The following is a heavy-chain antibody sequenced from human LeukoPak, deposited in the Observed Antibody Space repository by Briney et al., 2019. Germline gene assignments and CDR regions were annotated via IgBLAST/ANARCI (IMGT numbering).Heavy chain of an antibody. CDR3: VSDSGLRSGGDS. V-gene: IGHV3-74*01. D-gene: IGHD1-26*01. CDR1: GFNLRTFW. J-gene: IGHJ4*02. Sequence: GGSLRLSCAASGFNLRTFWIHWIRQDAGGRLVWVSRISPDGSVTTYTASVKGRFAISRDNAKNTLYLEMNSLRADDAAIYYCVSDSGLRSGGDSWGQGTPVTVSS. CDR2: ISPDGSVT.